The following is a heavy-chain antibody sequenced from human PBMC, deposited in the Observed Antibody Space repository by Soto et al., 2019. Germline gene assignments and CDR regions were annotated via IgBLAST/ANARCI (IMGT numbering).Heavy chain of an antibody. V-gene: IGHV4-34*01. J-gene: IGHJ4*02. CDR1: GGSFSGYY. Sequence: SETLSLTCTVSGGSFSGYYWSWIRQPPGKGLEWIGEINHSGSTNYNPSLKSRVTISVDTSKNQFSLKLSSVTAADTAVYYCARGLNFNSSGYPYYFDYWGQGTLVTVSS. CDR3: ARGLNFNSSGYPYYFDY. D-gene: IGHD3-22*01. CDR2: INHSGST.